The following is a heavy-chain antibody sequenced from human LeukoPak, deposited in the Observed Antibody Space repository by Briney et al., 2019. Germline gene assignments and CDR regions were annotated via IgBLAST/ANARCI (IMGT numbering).Heavy chain of an antibody. CDR3: AKGRFSDYGDYDYYFDY. Sequence: HPGGSLRLSCAASGFTFSSYAMSWVRQAPGKGLEWVSAISGSGGSTYYADSVKGRFTIPRDNSKNTLYLQMNSLRAEDTAVYYCAKGRFSDYGDYDYYFDYWGQGTLVTVSS. V-gene: IGHV3-23*01. CDR2: ISGSGGST. D-gene: IGHD4-17*01. J-gene: IGHJ4*02. CDR1: GFTFSSYA.